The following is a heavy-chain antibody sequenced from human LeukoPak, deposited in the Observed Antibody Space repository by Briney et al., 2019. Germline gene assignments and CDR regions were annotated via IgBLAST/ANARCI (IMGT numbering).Heavy chain of an antibody. CDR1: GYSFTSNY. Sequence: GASVKVSCKASGYSFTSNYMHWVRQATGQGLEWMGIINPNSGSTSYAQKFQGRISMTRDTSTSTVYMELSSLRSEDTAVYFCAREDRGDGEAFDPWGQGTLVTVSA. J-gene: IGHJ5*02. V-gene: IGHV1-46*01. CDR2: INPNSGST. D-gene: IGHD3-10*01. CDR3: AREDRGDGEAFDP.